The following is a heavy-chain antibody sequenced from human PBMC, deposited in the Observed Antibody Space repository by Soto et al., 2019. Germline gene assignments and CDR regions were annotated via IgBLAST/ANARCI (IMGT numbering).Heavy chain of an antibody. D-gene: IGHD3-22*01. Sequence: GGSLRLSCTASGFTFGDYAMSWFRQAPGKGLEWVGFIRSKAYGGTTEYAASVKGRFTISRDDSKSIAYLQMNSLKTEDTAVYYCTRVLSNDSSGYYYFQHWGQGTLVTVSS. CDR3: TRVLSNDSSGYYYFQH. V-gene: IGHV3-49*03. J-gene: IGHJ1*01. CDR1: GFTFGDYA. CDR2: IRSKAYGGTT.